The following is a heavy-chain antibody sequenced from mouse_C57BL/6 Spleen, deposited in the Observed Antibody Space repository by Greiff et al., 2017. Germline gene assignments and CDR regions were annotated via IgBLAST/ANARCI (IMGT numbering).Heavy chain of an antibody. CDR2: IYPGGGYT. CDR3: ARAATTEDAMDY. D-gene: IGHD1-1*01. J-gene: IGHJ4*01. V-gene: IGHV1-63*01. CDR1: GYTFTNYW. Sequence: VQLQESGAELVRPGTSVKMSCKASGYTFTNYWIGWAKQRPGHGLEWIGDIYPGGGYTNYNEKFKGKATLTADKSSSTAYMQFSSLTSEDSAIYYCARAATTEDAMDYWGQGTSVTVSS.